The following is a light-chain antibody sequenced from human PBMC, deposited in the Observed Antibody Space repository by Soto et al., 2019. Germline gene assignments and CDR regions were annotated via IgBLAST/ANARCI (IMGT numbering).Light chain of an antibody. CDR1: SSDVGGYNY. J-gene: IGLJ2*01. CDR2: EVS. Sequence: QSALTQPPSASGSPGQSVTISCTGTSSDVGGYNYVSWYQQHPGEAPKVMIYEVSKRPSGVPDRFSGSKSGNTASLTVSGLQAEDEADYYCSSFAGSNEMVFGGGTKLTVL. CDR3: SSFAGSNEMV. V-gene: IGLV2-8*01.